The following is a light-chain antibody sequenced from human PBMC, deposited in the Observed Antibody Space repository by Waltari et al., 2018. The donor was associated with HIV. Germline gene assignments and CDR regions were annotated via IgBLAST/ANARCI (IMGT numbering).Light chain of an antibody. Sequence: QSVLTQSPSVSAAPGQTVTISCSGSSANIENNDVSWYQNLPGTAPKLLIYANNKRPSGIPDRFSGSKSGTAATLGITGLQTGDEADYYCGTLDSSLNVLFGAGTRVTVL. CDR3: GTLDSSLNVL. J-gene: IGLJ2*01. CDR2: ANN. CDR1: SANIENND. V-gene: IGLV1-51*01.